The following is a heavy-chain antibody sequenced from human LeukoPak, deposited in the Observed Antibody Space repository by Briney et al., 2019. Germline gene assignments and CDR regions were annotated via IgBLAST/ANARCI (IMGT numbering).Heavy chain of an antibody. CDR2: VYYSGIT. V-gene: IGHV4-39*01. CDR3: ASNLSGSYYNWFDP. D-gene: IGHD1-26*01. Sequence: MASETLSLTCTVSGGSISSSSYYWGWIRQPPGKGLEWIGNVYYSGITYYNPSLKSRVIISLDTPKSQFSLKLSSVTAADTAVYYCASNLSGSYYNWFDPWGQGTLVTVSS. J-gene: IGHJ5*02. CDR1: GGSISSSSYY.